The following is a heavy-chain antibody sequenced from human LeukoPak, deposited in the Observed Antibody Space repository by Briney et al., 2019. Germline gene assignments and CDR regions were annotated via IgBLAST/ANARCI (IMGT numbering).Heavy chain of an antibody. J-gene: IGHJ6*02. D-gene: IGHD3-10*02. V-gene: IGHV3-7*01. CDR1: GFIFTNYF. CDR3: ARDVRSLMDV. Sequence: GGSLRLSCAASGFIFTNYFMSWVRQAPGKGLEWVASIKHDGSEKYYVDSVRGRFTISRDNTMNSLYLQMNSLRAEDTAVYYCARDVRSLMDVWGQGTTVTVS. CDR2: IKHDGSEK.